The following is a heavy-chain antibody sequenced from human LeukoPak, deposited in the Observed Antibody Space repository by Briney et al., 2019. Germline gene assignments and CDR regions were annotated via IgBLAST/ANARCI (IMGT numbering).Heavy chain of an antibody. D-gene: IGHD2-2*01. V-gene: IGHV3-21*01. CDR3: AREGYCSSTSCSGAFDI. Sequence: GGSLRLSCAASGFTFSSYSMNWVRQAPGKGLEWVSSISSSSSYIYYADSVKGRLTISRDNAKNSLYLQMNSLRAEDTAVYYCAREGYCSSTSCSGAFDIWGQGTMVTVSS. CDR1: GFTFSSYS. J-gene: IGHJ3*02. CDR2: ISSSSSYI.